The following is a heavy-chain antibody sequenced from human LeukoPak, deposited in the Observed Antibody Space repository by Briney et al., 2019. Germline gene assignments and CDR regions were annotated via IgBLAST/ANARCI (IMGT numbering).Heavy chain of an antibody. D-gene: IGHD1-1*01. CDR3: ARDPPPTGRIWFDP. V-gene: IGHV6-1*01. J-gene: IGHJ5*02. Sequence: SQTLSLTCAISGDSFSSNSATWNWIRQSPSRGLEWLVRTYYRSKVYSDYALSVNSRMTMTADTSKDQFSLHLNSVTLEDTAVYYCARDPPPTGRIWFDPWGQGTLVTVSS. CDR1: GDSFSSNSAT. CDR2: TYYRSKVYS.